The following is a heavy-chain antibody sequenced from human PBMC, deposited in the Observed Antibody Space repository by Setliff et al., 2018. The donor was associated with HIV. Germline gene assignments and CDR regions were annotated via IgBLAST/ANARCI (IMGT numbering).Heavy chain of an antibody. CDR1: GYTFTTYD. V-gene: IGHV1-18*01. Sequence: GASVKVSCKASGYTFTTYDITWVRQAPGQGLEWLGWISPYNGHTNFAQEFQGRVTMTTDTATSTAYMEVRSLRSDDTAVYYCALPYCSGGNCWSSAARPPAGWFDPWGQGTLVTVSS. D-gene: IGHD2-15*01. CDR2: ISPYNGHT. CDR3: ALPYCSGGNCWSSAARPPAGWFDP. J-gene: IGHJ5*02.